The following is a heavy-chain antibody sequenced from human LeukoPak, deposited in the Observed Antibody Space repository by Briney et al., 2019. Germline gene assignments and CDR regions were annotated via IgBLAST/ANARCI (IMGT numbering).Heavy chain of an antibody. Sequence: SEALSLTCAVYGGSFSGYYWSWIRQPPGKGLEWIGEINHSGSTNYNPSPKSRVTISVDTSKNQFSLKLSSVTAADTAVYYCARVMVRGVARRFNWFDPWGQGTLVTVSS. D-gene: IGHD3-10*01. CDR1: GGSFSGYY. CDR3: ARVMVRGVARRFNWFDP. CDR2: INHSGST. V-gene: IGHV4-34*01. J-gene: IGHJ5*02.